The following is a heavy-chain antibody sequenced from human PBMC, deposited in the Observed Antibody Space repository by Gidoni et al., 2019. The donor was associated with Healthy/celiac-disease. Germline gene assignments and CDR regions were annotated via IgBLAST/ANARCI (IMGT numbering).Heavy chain of an antibody. J-gene: IGHJ4*02. D-gene: IGHD3-16*01. Sequence: QVQQVQSGAEVKKPGASVKVAGKASGYTFTGYYMHWWRQAPGQGLEWRGWINPTRGGTNYAQKFQGRVTMTRDPSISTAYMALSRLRSDDTAVYYCASYPTEGVWGQGTLVTLSS. CDR1: GYTFTGYY. V-gene: IGHV1-2*02. CDR3: ASYPTEGV. CDR2: INPTRGGT.